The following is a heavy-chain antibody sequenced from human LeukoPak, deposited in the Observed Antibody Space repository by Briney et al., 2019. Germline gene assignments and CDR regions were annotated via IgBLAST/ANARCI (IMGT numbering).Heavy chain of an antibody. Sequence: GASVKVSCKASGYTFTGYYMHWVRQAPGQGLEWMGWINPNSGGTNYAQKFQGRVTMTRDTSISTAYMELSRLRSDDTAVYYCARDTLTGVYYGSGSYYKGATIGWFDPWGQGTLVTVSS. CDR3: ARDTLTGVYYGSGSYYKGATIGWFDP. CDR1: GYTFTGYY. V-gene: IGHV1-2*02. J-gene: IGHJ5*02. CDR2: INPNSGGT. D-gene: IGHD3-10*01.